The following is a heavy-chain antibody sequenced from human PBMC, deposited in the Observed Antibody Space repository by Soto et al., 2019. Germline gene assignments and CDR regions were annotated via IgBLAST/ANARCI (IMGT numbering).Heavy chain of an antibody. D-gene: IGHD3-9*01. Sequence: GESLKISCKGSGYSFTSYWIGWVRQMPGKGLEWMGIIYPGDSDTRYSPSFQGQVTISADKSISTAYLQWSSLKASDTAMYYCARLYRDYDILTGSFDYWGQGTLVTVSP. J-gene: IGHJ4*02. CDR3: ARLYRDYDILTGSFDY. CDR1: GYSFTSYW. V-gene: IGHV5-51*01. CDR2: IYPGDSDT.